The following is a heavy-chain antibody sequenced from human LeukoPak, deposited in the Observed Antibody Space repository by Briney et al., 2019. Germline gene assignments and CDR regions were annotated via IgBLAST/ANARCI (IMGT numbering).Heavy chain of an antibody. CDR1: GFTFSSYS. D-gene: IGHD5-18*01. CDR2: ISSSSSYI. CDR3: ARDRTAMEHTEIDY. Sequence: GGSLRLSCAASGFTFSSYSMNWVRQAPGKGLEWVSSISSSSSYIYYADSVKGRFTISRDNAKNSLYLQMNSLRAEDTAVYYCARDRTAMEHTEIDYWGQGTLVTVSS. J-gene: IGHJ4*02. V-gene: IGHV3-21*01.